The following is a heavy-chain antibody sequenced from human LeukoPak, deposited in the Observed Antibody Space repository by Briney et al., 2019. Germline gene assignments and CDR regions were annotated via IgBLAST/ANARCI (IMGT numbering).Heavy chain of an antibody. Sequence: GGSLRLSCEGSGFTFRSYGMRWVRQAPGKGLEWVAVISYDGARKYYADSVKGRFTISRDNSKNTLSLQMNSLTPEDTAVYSCARSDYLYWYFDLWGRGTLVTVSS. J-gene: IGHJ2*01. CDR3: ARSDYLYWYFDL. CDR2: ISYDGARK. V-gene: IGHV3-30*14. CDR1: GFTFRSYG. D-gene: IGHD1-26*01.